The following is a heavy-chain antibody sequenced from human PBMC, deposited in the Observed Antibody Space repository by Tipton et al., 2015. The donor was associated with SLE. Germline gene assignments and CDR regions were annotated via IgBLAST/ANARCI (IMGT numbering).Heavy chain of an antibody. J-gene: IGHJ4*02. CDR3: ARGYGPVVS. D-gene: IGHD4-17*01. CDR2: INHNGST. Sequence: LRLSCAVYGGSFSGYYWSWIRQPPGKGLEWIGEINHNGSTNYNPSLKSRVTISVDTSKNQFSLKLSSVTAADTAVYYCARGYGPVVSWGQGTLVTVSS. CDR1: GGSFSGYY. V-gene: IGHV4-34*01.